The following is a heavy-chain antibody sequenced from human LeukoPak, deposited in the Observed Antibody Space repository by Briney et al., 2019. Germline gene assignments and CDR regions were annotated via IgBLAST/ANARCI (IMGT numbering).Heavy chain of an antibody. J-gene: IGHJ4*02. CDR2: INPDRGGT. V-gene: IGHV1-2*02. CDR3: ARVDARSRELHPY. D-gene: IGHD1-26*01. Sequence: GASVKVSCKASGYTFTGYYIHWVRQAPGQGLEWMGWINPDRGGTKYAQTFQGRVTMTRDTSISTAYMELSRLTSDDTAVYYRARVDARSRELHPYWGQGTLVTVSS. CDR1: GYTFTGYY.